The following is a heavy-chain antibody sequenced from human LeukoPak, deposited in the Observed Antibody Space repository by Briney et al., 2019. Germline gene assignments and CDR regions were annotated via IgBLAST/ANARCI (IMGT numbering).Heavy chain of an antibody. J-gene: IGHJ4*02. V-gene: IGHV3-21*01. D-gene: IGHD2-21*02. CDR2: ISSSSSYI. CDR3: ARDQGVTATPFDY. CDR1: GFTFSSYS. Sequence: PGGSLRLSCAASGFTFSSYSMNWVRQAPGKGLQWVSSISSSSSYIYYADSVKGRFTISRDNAKKSLFLEMNSLRAEDTAVYYCARDQGVTATPFDYWGQGTLVTVSS.